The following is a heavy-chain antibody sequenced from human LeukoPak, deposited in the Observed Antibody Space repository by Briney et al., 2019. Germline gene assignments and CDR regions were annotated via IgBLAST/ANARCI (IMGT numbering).Heavy chain of an antibody. CDR1: SGSISSYY. D-gene: IGHD2-15*01. CDR3: ARFYGSGPLR. J-gene: IGHJ4*02. Sequence: SETLSLTCTVSSGSISSYYWSWIRQPPGKGLEWIGYIYYSGSTNCNPSLKSRVTISVDTSKNQFSLKLSSVTAADTAVYYCARFYGSGPLRWGQGTLVTVSS. V-gene: IGHV4-59*01. CDR2: IYYSGST.